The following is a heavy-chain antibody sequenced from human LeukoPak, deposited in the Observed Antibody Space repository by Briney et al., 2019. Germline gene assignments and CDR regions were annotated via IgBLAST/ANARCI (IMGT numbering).Heavy chain of an antibody. CDR3: ARQERQRGNDILTGFSY. CDR2: INHSGST. J-gene: IGHJ4*02. Sequence: PSETLSLTCAVYGGFFSGYYWRWIRQPPGKGLEWIGEINHSGSTNYNPSLKSRVPISVDTSKNQFSLKVSSGTAADTAVYDRARQERQRGNDILTGFSYWGQGTLVTVSS. CDR1: GGFFSGYY. D-gene: IGHD3-9*01. V-gene: IGHV4-34*01.